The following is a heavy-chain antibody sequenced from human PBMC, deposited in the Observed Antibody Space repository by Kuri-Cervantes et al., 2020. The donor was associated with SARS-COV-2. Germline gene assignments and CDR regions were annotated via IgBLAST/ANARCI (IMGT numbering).Heavy chain of an antibody. CDR2: IYYSGST. CDR1: GGSVSSGSYY. J-gene: IGHJ6*02. V-gene: IGHV4-61*01. D-gene: IGHD2-15*01. CDR3: ARVRVVVVVAPSLSYYYCGMDV. Sequence: SETLSLTCTVSGGSVSSGSYYWSWIRQPPGKGLEWIGYIYYSGSTNYNPSLKSRVTISVDTSKNQFSLKLSSVTAADTAVYYCARVRVVVVVAPSLSYYYCGMDVWGQGTTVTVSS.